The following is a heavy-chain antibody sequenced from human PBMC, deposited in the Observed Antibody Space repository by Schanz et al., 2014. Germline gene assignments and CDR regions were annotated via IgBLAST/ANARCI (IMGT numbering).Heavy chain of an antibody. CDR2: ISGSGGST. Sequence: EVQLVESGGGLVKPGGSLRLSCATSGFTLNNAWMNWVRQAPGKGLQWVSAISGSGGSTYYAESVKGRFTISRDNSKNTLYLQMNSLRAEDTAVYFCAKIERNEDWGQGTLVTVSS. V-gene: IGHV3-23*04. CDR3: AKIERNED. D-gene: IGHD1-1*01. CDR1: GFTLNNAW. J-gene: IGHJ4*02.